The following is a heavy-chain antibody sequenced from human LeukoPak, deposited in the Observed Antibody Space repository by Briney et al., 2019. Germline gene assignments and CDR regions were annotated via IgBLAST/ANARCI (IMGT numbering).Heavy chain of an antibody. D-gene: IGHD2-2*01. CDR2: INPNSGGT. J-gene: IGHJ4*02. CDR1: GYTFTGYY. V-gene: IGHV1-2*02. CDR3: ARSGGYCSSTSCYYIDY. Sequence: GASVKVSCKASGYTFTGYYMHWVRQAPGQGLEWMGWINPNSGGTNYAQKFQGRVTMTRDTSISTAYMELSRLRSDDTAVYYCARSGGYCSSTSCYYIDYWGQGTLVTVSS.